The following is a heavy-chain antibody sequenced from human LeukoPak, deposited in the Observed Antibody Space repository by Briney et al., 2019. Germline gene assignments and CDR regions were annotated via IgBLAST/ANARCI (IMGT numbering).Heavy chain of an antibody. CDR2: INHSGST. Sequence: PSETLSLTCAVYGGSFSGYYWSWIRQPPGKGPEWIGEINHSGSTNYNPSLKSRFTISVATSKNQFSLKLSSVTAADTAVYYCARGVGGYCSSTSCSLLDYWGQGTLVTVSS. J-gene: IGHJ4*02. D-gene: IGHD2-2*01. V-gene: IGHV4-34*01. CDR1: GGSFSGYY. CDR3: ARGVGGYCSSTSCSLLDY.